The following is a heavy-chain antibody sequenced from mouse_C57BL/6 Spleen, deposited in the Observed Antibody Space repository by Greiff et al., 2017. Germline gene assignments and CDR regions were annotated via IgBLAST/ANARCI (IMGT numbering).Heavy chain of an antibody. CDR2: INPSNGGT. Sequence: VQLQQPGTELVKPGASVKLSCKASGYTFTSYWMHWVKQRPGQGLEWIGNINPSNGGTNYNEKFKSKATLTVDTSSSTAYMQLSSLTSEDSAVYYCARYGIDYDVGHPYASDYWGQGTSVTVSS. CDR3: ARYGIDYDVGHPYASDY. D-gene: IGHD2-4*01. V-gene: IGHV1-53*01. J-gene: IGHJ4*01. CDR1: GYTFTSYW.